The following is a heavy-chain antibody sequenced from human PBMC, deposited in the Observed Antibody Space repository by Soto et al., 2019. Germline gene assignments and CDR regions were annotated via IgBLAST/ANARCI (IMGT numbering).Heavy chain of an antibody. CDR3: AAGVVATITYYFDY. CDR2: IVVGSGNT. Sequence: QMQLVQSGPEVKKPGTSVKVSCKASGFTFTSSAVQWVRQARGHRLEWIGWIVVGSGNTNYAQKFQERVTITRDMSTSTAYMELSSLRSEDTAVYYCAAGVVATITYYFDYWGQGTLVTVSS. D-gene: IGHD5-12*01. J-gene: IGHJ4*02. CDR1: GFTFTSSA. V-gene: IGHV1-58*01.